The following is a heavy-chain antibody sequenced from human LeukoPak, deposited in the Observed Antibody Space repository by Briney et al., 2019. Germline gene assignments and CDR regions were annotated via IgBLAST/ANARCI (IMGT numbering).Heavy chain of an antibody. D-gene: IGHD5-18*01. CDR3: ARGNTAMVTRDAFDI. Sequence: SETLSLTCTVSGGSISSSYYWSWIRQPPGKGLEWIGYIYYSGSTNYNPSLKSRVTISVDTSKNQFSLELSSVTAADTAVYYCARGNTAMVTRDAFDIWGQGTMVTVSS. CDR2: IYYSGST. V-gene: IGHV4-61*01. CDR1: GGSISSSYY. J-gene: IGHJ3*02.